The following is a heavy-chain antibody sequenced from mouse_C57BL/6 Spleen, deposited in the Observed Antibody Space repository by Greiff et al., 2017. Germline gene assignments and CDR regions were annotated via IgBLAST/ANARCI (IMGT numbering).Heavy chain of an antibody. J-gene: IGHJ1*03. CDR2: IDPSDSET. CDR1: GYTFTSYW. Sequence: VQLQQPGAELVRPGASVKLSCKASGYTFTSYWMHWVKQRPVQGLEWIGTIDPSDSETHYNKKFKGKATMTVDKSSSTAYMQISSLTSEDAAVYYCSIGDYVDFDGWGTGTTVTVSS. D-gene: IGHD2-4*01. CDR3: SIGDYVDFDG. V-gene: IGHV1-52*01.